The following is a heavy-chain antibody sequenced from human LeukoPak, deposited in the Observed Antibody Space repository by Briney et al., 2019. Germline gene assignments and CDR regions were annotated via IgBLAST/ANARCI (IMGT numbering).Heavy chain of an antibody. CDR2: IRYDGSNK. CDR1: GFTFSSYG. D-gene: IGHD6-13*01. J-gene: IGHJ4*02. Sequence: GGSLRLSCAASGFTFSSYGMHWVRQAPGKGLEWVAFIRYDGSNKYYADSVKGRFTISRDNSKNTLSLQMDSLRTEDTSIYYCAKGAWAADGPMGNNFASWGQGTLVIVSS. CDR3: AKGAWAADGPMGNNFAS. V-gene: IGHV3-30*02.